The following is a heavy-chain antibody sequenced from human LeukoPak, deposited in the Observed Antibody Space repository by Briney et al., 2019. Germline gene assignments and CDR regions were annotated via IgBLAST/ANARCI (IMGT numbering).Heavy chain of an antibody. Sequence: GGSLRLSCAASGFTFSSYGMHWVRQAPGKGLEWVAFIRYDGSNKYYADSVKGRFTISRDNSKNTLYLQMNSLRAEDTAVYYCAKDEYCSSTSCSVFMDVWGKGTTVTVSS. D-gene: IGHD2-2*01. CDR2: IRYDGSNK. J-gene: IGHJ6*03. CDR3: AKDEYCSSTSCSVFMDV. CDR1: GFTFSSYG. V-gene: IGHV3-30*02.